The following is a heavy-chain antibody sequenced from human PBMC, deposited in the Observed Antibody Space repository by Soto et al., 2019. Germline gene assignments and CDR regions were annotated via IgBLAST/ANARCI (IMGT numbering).Heavy chain of an antibody. CDR3: AGGSYGVKPFDY. CDR2: IIPILGIA. D-gene: IGHD2-8*01. Sequence: QVQLVQSGAEVKKPGSSVKVSCKASGGTFSSYTISGVRQAPGQGIEWMVRIIPILGIANYAQKFQGRVTMTADKSTSTAYMELSSLRSEDTAVYYCAGGSYGVKPFDYWGQGTLVTVSS. J-gene: IGHJ4*02. V-gene: IGHV1-69*02. CDR1: GGTFSSYT.